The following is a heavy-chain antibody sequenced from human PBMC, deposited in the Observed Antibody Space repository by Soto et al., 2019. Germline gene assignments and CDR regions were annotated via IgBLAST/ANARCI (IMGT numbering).Heavy chain of an antibody. D-gene: IGHD2-15*01. J-gene: IGHJ6*02. V-gene: IGHV1-69*01. CDR3: ARSQGGSSSLDIYYYYYYGMDV. CDR2: IIPIFGTA. Sequence: QVQLVQSGAEVKKPGSSVKVSCKAPGGTFSSYAISWVRQAPGQGLEWMGGIIPIFGTAKYAQKLQGRVTITADESTSTGYMELSSLRSEDTAVYYCARSQGGSSSLDIYYYYYYGMDVWCQGTTVTVSS. CDR1: GGTFSSYA.